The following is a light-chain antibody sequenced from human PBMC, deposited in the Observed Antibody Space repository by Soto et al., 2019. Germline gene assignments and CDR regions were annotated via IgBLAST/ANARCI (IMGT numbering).Light chain of an antibody. Sequence: VLTQPPSASGTPGQRVTISCSGSSSNIESNTVTWYQQLPGTAPKLVIYSNYDRPSGVPDRFSGSTSGTSASLVIRGLQSEDEADYYCAAWDDILNGYVFGGGTKVTV. V-gene: IGLV1-44*01. J-gene: IGLJ1*01. CDR1: SSNIESNT. CDR3: AAWDDILNGYV. CDR2: SNY.